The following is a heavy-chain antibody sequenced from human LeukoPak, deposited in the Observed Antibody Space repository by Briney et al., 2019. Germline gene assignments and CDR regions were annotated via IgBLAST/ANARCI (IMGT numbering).Heavy chain of an antibody. J-gene: IGHJ4*02. CDR2: INHSRNT. D-gene: IGHD5-12*01. Sequence: SETLSLTCAVYGGSFSTYYWSWIRQPPGKGLEWIGEINHSRNTNYNPSLKSRVTISVDTSKSQFSLKLNSMTAADTAVYYCARHIGCRDYWGQGTLVTVSS. CDR3: ARHIGCRDY. V-gene: IGHV4-34*01. CDR1: GGSFSTYY.